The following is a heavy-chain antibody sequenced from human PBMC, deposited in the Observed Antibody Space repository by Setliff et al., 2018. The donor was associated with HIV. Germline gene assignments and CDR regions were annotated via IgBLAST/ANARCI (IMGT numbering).Heavy chain of an antibody. V-gene: IGHV4-39*02. D-gene: IGHD1-1*01. J-gene: IGHJ4*02. Sequence: SETMSLTCSVSGDSISSGSYVWGWVRQTPGRGLEWIRNIYYTGFAYYNPSLKSRVTISLDTSKTHFFLNLTSVTDADTAVYFCTREGRGDPAMATTRIDYWGQGKLVTVSS. CDR1: GDSISSGSYV. CDR3: TREGRGDPAMATTRIDY. CDR2: IYYTGFA.